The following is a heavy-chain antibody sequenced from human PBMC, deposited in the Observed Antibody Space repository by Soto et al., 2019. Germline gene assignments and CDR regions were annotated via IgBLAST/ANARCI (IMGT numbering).Heavy chain of an antibody. Sequence: GGYLSISCAASGFTFSSSSMNWVRQAPGTGLEWVSSISSSSSYIYYADSVKGRFTISRDNAKNSLYLQMNSLRAEDTAVYYCANSWSHAGSLDYWGQTPLGTVSS. V-gene: IGHV3-21*01. CDR2: ISSSSSYI. D-gene: IGHD1-26*01. J-gene: IGHJ4*02. CDR3: ANSWSHAGSLDY. CDR1: GFTFSSSS.